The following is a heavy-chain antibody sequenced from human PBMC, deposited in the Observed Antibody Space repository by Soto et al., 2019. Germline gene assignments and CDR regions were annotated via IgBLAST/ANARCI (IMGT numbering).Heavy chain of an antibody. CDR1: GDSVSSNSAA. CDR2: TYYRSKWYN. J-gene: IGHJ6*02. D-gene: IGHD6-19*01. CDR3: ARDGRTGIAVAGYYYYGMDV. V-gene: IGHV6-1*01. Sequence: SQTLSLTCAISGDSVSSNSAALNWIRQSPSRGLEWLGRTYYRSKWYNDYAVSAKSRITINPDTSKNQFSLQLNSVTPEDTAVYYCARDGRTGIAVAGYYYYGMDVWGQGTTVTVSS.